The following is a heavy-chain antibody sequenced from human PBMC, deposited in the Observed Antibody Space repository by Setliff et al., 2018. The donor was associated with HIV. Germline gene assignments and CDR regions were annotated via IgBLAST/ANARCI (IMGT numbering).Heavy chain of an antibody. CDR2: IGTGGDT. Sequence: GSLRLSCEASGFTFSDYDFHWVRQAAGKGLEWVSAIGTGGDTYYVDSARGRFTISRDDAEKSVYLQMNSLRAEDTAVYYCARAGVVEGYYYYYYMDVWGKGTTVTVSS. D-gene: IGHD2-15*01. J-gene: IGHJ6*03. CDR1: GFTFSDYD. V-gene: IGHV3-13*01. CDR3: ARAGVVEGYYYYYYMDV.